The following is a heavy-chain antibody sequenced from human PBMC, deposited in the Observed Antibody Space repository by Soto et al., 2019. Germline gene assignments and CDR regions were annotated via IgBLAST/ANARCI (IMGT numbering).Heavy chain of an antibody. D-gene: IGHD2-21*02. J-gene: IGHJ5*02. V-gene: IGHV4-31*03. CDR3: ARSAPVVTAP. CDR1: GGSISSGGYY. Sequence: QVQLQESGPGLVKPSQTLSLTCTVSGGSISSGGYYWSWIRQHPGKGLEWIGYIYYSGSTYYNPSLKSRITISVDPSKNQFSLNLSSVTAADTAVYYCARSAPVVTAPWGQGTLVTVSS. CDR2: IYYSGST.